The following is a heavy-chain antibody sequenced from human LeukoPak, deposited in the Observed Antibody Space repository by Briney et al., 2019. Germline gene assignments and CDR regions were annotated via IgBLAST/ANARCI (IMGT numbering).Heavy chain of an antibody. Sequence: SVKVSCKASGGTFSGYAISWVRRAPGQGLEWMGGIIPIFGTANYAQKFQGRVTITADKSTSTAYMELSSLRSEDTAVYYCARDRRALRAGEQFDYWGQGTLVAVSS. CDR3: ARDRRALRAGEQFDY. CDR1: GGTFSGYA. J-gene: IGHJ4*02. D-gene: IGHD1/OR15-1a*01. V-gene: IGHV1-69*06. CDR2: IIPIFGTA.